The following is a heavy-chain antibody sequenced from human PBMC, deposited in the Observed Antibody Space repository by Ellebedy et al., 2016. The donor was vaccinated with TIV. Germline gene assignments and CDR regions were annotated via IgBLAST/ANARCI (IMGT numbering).Heavy chain of an antibody. Sequence: AASVKVSCKVSGYTLTELSMHWVRQAPGKGLEWMGGFDPEDGETIYAQKFQGRVTMTADTSKDTAYMDLSSLRSEDTAVYYCATRQDFWSGYPTTPLDYWGQGTLVTVSS. D-gene: IGHD3-3*01. CDR2: FDPEDGET. CDR1: GYTLTELS. V-gene: IGHV1-24*01. CDR3: ATRQDFWSGYPTTPLDY. J-gene: IGHJ4*02.